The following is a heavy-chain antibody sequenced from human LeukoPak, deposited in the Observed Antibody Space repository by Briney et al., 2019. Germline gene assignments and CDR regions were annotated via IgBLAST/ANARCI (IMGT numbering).Heavy chain of an antibody. J-gene: IGHJ4*02. CDR2: IYTSGST. V-gene: IGHV4-61*02. CDR1: GGSISSGSYY. CDR3: ARDRAGYCSSTSCYTGGFDY. Sequence: SQTLSLTCTVSGGSISSGSYYWSWIRQPAGKGLEWIGRIYTSGSTNYNPSPKSRVTISVDTSKNQFSLKLSSVTAADTAVYYCARDRAGYCSSTSCYTGGFDYWGQGTLVTVSS. D-gene: IGHD2-2*02.